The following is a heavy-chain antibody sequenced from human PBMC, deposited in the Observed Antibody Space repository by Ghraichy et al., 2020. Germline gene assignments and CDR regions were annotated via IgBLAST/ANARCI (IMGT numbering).Heavy chain of an antibody. J-gene: IGHJ6*02. D-gene: IGHD1-26*01. CDR2: ISAYNGNT. CDR1: GYTFTSYG. Sequence: ASVKVSCKASGYTFTSYGISWVRQAPGQGLEWMGWISAYNGNTNYAQKLQGRVTMTTDTSTSTAYMELRSLRSDDTAVYYCARVGKWEHYYYYGMDVWGQGTTVTVSS. CDR3: ARVGKWEHYYYYGMDV. V-gene: IGHV1-18*04.